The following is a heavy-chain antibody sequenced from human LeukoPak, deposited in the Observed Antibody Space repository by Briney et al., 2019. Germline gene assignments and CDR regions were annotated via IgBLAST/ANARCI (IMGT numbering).Heavy chain of an antibody. Sequence: QPGGSLRLSCVASGFSFSDYWMQWVRQAPGKGLEWVAVISYDGSNKYYADSVKGRFTISRDNAKNSLYLQMSSLRAEDTALYHCARGGGNGLYYYMDVWGKGTTVTVSS. CDR1: GFSFSDYW. V-gene: IGHV3-30*03. D-gene: IGHD4-23*01. CDR2: ISYDGSNK. J-gene: IGHJ6*03. CDR3: ARGGGNGLYYYMDV.